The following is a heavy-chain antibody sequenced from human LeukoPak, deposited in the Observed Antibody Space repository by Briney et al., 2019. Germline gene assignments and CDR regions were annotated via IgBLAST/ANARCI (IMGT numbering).Heavy chain of an antibody. CDR1: GYTFTGYY. Sequence: ASLKVSCKASGYTFTGYYMHWVRQAPRQGLERMGWINPNTGGTNDAQKFQGRVTMTRDTSISTAYMHLSRLTADDTAVYYCARASDPYSSGWYEGSDWFDPWGEGALVSVSS. CDR3: ARASDPYSSGWYEGSDWFDP. CDR2: INPNTGGT. V-gene: IGHV1-2*02. D-gene: IGHD6-19*01. J-gene: IGHJ5*02.